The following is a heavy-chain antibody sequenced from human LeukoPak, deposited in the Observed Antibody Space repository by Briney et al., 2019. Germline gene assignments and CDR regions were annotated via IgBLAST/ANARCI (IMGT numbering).Heavy chain of an antibody. Sequence: ASVKVSFKTSGYSFTSFDVNWVRQATGQGLQWMGWMNPYSGNTGYGQRFLGRVTMTRDTSISTAYMELTNLTSDDTAVYYCARGDPSCSSASCYNYWGQGTLLTVPS. CDR3: ARGDPSCSSASCYNY. J-gene: IGHJ4*02. CDR1: GYSFTSFD. V-gene: IGHV1-8*01. D-gene: IGHD2-2*02. CDR2: MNPYSGNT.